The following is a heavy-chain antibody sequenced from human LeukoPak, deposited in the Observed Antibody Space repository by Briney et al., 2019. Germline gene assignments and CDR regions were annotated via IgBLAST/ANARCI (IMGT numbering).Heavy chain of an antibody. D-gene: IGHD6-13*01. J-gene: IGHJ4*02. CDR3: ARDILGQQPAYGERDY. CDR2: INPNSGGT. V-gene: IGHV1-2*06. CDR1: GYTFTGYY. Sequence: GASVKVSCTASGYTFTGYYMHWVRQAPGQGLEWMGRINPNSGGTNYAQKFQGRVTMTRDTSISTAYMELSRLRSDDTAVYYCARDILGQQPAYGERDYWGQGTLVTVSS.